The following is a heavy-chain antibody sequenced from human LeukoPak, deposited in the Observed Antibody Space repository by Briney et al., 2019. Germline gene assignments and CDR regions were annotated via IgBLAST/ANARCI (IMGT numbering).Heavy chain of an antibody. V-gene: IGHV3-30*02. CDR2: IRYDGTNK. Sequence: GGSLRLSCTASGFTFSIFGMHWVRQAPGKGLEWVAFIRYDGTNKYYADSVKGRFTISRDNAKNTLYLQMNSLRAEDTAVYYCARDAYDSSGYLVGYWGQGTLVTVSS. J-gene: IGHJ4*02. CDR1: GFTFSIFG. CDR3: ARDAYDSSGYLVGY. D-gene: IGHD3-22*01.